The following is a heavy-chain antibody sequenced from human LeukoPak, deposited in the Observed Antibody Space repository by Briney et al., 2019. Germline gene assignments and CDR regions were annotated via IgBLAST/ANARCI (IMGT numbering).Heavy chain of an antibody. CDR2: ISYDGSNK. CDR1: GFTFSSYG. D-gene: IGHD2-15*01. CDR3: ARLSGQGRNAEGTDFQH. J-gene: IGHJ1*01. V-gene: IGHV3-30*03. Sequence: GGSLRLSCAASGFTFSSYGMHWVRQAPGKGLEWVAVISYDGSNKYYADSVKGRFTISRDNSKNTLYLQMNSLRAEDTAVYYCARLSGQGRNAEGTDFQHWGQGTLVTVSS.